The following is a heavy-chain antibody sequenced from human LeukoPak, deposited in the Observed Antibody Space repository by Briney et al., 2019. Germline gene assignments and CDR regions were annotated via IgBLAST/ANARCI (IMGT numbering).Heavy chain of an antibody. CDR3: ARGYCSGGSCYPGWFDP. J-gene: IGHJ5*02. CDR1: GYTFTSSG. Sequence: SVKVSCKASGYTFTSSGISWVRQAPGQGLEWMGWISAYNGNTNYAQKLQGRVTMTTDTSTSTAYMELRSLRSDDTAVYYCARGYCSGGSCYPGWFDPWGQGTLVTVSS. V-gene: IGHV1-18*01. CDR2: ISAYNGNT. D-gene: IGHD2-15*01.